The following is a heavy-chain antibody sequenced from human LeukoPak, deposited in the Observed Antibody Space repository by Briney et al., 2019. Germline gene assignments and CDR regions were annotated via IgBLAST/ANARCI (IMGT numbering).Heavy chain of an antibody. V-gene: IGHV3-7*01. CDR1: GFTFSSYW. J-gene: IGHJ4*02. CDR3: ARLGFYDYVWGSYRYPDY. CDR2: IKQDGSEK. D-gene: IGHD3-16*02. Sequence: PGGSLRLSCAASGFTFSSYWMSWVRQAPGKGLEWVANIKQDGSEKYYVDSVKGRFTISRDNAKNPLYLQMNSLRAEDTAVYYCARLGFYDYVWGSYRYPDYWGQGTLVTVSS.